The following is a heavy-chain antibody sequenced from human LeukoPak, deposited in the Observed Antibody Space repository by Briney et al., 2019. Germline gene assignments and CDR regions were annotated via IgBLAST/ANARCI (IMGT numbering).Heavy chain of an antibody. Sequence: SETLSLTCTVSVGSISSGGYYWSWIRQHPGKGLEWIGYIYYSGSTYYNPSLKSRVTISVDTSKNQFSLKLSSVTAADTAVYYCATGEYYDILTGGSYDYWGQGTLVTVSS. J-gene: IGHJ4*02. V-gene: IGHV4-31*03. CDR3: ATGEYYDILTGGSYDY. CDR2: IYYSGST. CDR1: VGSISSGGYY. D-gene: IGHD3-9*01.